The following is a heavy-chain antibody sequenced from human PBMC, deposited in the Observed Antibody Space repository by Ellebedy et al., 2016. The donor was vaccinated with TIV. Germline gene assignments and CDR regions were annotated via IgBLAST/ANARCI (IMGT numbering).Heavy chain of an antibody. CDR2: IYYSGST. Sequence: MPSETLSLTCTVSGGSISSGGYYWSWIRQHPGKGLEWIGYIYYSGSTYYNPSLKSRVTISVDTSKNQFSLKLSSVTAADTAVYYCARVKNYYSGNYGVWYFDLWGRGTLVTVSS. J-gene: IGHJ2*01. D-gene: IGHD1-26*01. CDR3: ARVKNYYSGNYGVWYFDL. CDR1: GGSISSGGYY. V-gene: IGHV4-31*03.